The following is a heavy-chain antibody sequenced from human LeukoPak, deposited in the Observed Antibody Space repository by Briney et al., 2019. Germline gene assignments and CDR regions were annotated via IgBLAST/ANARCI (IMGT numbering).Heavy chain of an antibody. D-gene: IGHD6-13*01. CDR3: ARTGYSSSYRFTGDY. V-gene: IGHV1-2*02. CDR2: INPNSGGT. CDR1: GYTFTGYY. Sequence: ASVKVSCKASGYTFTGYYMHWVRQAPGQGLEWMGWINPNSGGTKYAQKFQGRVTMTRDTSISTAYMELSRLRSDDTAVYYCARTGYSSSYRFTGDYWGQGTLVIVSS. J-gene: IGHJ4*02.